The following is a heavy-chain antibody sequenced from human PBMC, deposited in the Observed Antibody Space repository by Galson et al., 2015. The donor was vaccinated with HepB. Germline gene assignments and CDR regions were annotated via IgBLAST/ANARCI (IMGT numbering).Heavy chain of an antibody. V-gene: IGHV3-30-3*01. CDR2: ISYDGSNK. CDR3: AREGPNWANYFDY. D-gene: IGHD1-1*01. CDR1: GFTFSSYA. Sequence: SLRLSCAASGFTFSSYAMHWVRQAPGKGLEWVAVISYDGSNKYYADSVKGRFTISRDNSKNTLYLQMNSLRAEDTAVYYCAREGPNWANYFDYWGQGTLVTVSS. J-gene: IGHJ4*02.